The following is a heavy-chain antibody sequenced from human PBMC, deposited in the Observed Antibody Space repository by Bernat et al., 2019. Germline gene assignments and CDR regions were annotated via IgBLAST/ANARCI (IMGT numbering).Heavy chain of an antibody. D-gene: IGHD2-21*02. Sequence: QVTLKESGPVLVKPTETLTLTCTVSGFSLSNARMGVSWIRQPPGKALEWLAHIFSNDEKSYSTSLKSWLTISKDTSKSQVVLTMTNMDPVDTATYYCARILEVTEGEWFDPWGQGTLVTVSS. CDR1: GFSLSNARMG. CDR3: ARILEVTEGEWFDP. CDR2: IFSNDEK. J-gene: IGHJ5*02. V-gene: IGHV2-26*01.